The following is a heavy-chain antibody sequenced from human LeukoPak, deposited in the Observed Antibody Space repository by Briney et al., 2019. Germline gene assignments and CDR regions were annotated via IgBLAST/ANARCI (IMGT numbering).Heavy chain of an antibody. V-gene: IGHV1-2*02. D-gene: IGHD2-2*01. CDR2: INPNSGGT. CDR3: ARVVCSSTSCPNWFDP. J-gene: IGHJ5*02. CDR1: GYTFTGYY. Sequence: ASVKVPCKASGYTFTGYYMHWVRRAPGQGLECMGWINPNSGGTNYAQKFQGRVTMTRDTSISTAYMELSRLRSGDTAVYYCARVVCSSTSCPNWFDPWGQGTLVTVSS.